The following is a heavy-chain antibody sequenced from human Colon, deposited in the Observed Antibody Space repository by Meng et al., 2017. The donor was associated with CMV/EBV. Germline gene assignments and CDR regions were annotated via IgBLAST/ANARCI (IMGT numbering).Heavy chain of an antibody. J-gene: IGHJ4*02. CDR2: ITTAGDT. CDR3: VKERAPKMENDY. CDR1: GFTFSSHD. V-gene: IGHV3-13*01. Sequence: GESLKISCAASGFTFSSHDMHWVRQGPGKSLEWLSVITTAGDTYYADSVKGRFTISRENAKNSLYLQMNSLRSEDTAVYYCVKERAPKMENDYWGQGTLVTVSS. D-gene: IGHD1-1*01.